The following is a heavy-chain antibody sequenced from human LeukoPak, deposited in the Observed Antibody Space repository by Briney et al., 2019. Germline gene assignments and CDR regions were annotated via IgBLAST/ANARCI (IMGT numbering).Heavy chain of an antibody. Sequence: PGGSLRLSCAASRFTFSSYSMNWVRQAPGKGLEWVSSISSSGNYIYYADSVKGRFTIPRDNAKNSLYLQMNSLRAEDTAVYYCARDSIQQQLVLEDRGYPYYFEHWGQGTLVTVSS. CDR1: RFTFSSYS. J-gene: IGHJ4*02. V-gene: IGHV3-21*01. CDR3: ARDSIQQQLVLEDRGYPYYFEH. CDR2: ISSSGNYI. D-gene: IGHD6-13*01.